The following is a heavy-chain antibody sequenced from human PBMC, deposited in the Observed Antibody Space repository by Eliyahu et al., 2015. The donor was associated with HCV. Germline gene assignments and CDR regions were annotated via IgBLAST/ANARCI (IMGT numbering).Heavy chain of an antibody. CDR1: GYDFTGYW. Sequence: EVQLVQSGPELKXPGEXPXIXXKGXGYDFTGYWIAWVRQMPGKGLEWVGNIYPGDSDTRYRPSFQGQVTISVDKSISTAYLQWSSLKASGTAMYYCVRVWDGYNDFWGRGTLVTVSS. J-gene: IGHJ4*02. CDR2: IYPGDSDT. V-gene: IGHV5-51*01. D-gene: IGHD5-24*01. CDR3: VRVWDGYNDF.